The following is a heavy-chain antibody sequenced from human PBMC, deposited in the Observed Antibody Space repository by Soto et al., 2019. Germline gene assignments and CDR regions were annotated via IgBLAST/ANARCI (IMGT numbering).Heavy chain of an antibody. V-gene: IGHV3-33*01. CDR1: GFTFSSYG. Sequence: QVQLVESGGGVVQPGRSLRLSCAASGFTFSSYGMHWVRQAPGKGLEWVAVIWYDGSNKYYADSVKGRFTISRDNSKNTLYLQMNSLRAEDTAVYYCARDITIFGVVIERGNWFDPWGQGTLVTVSS. J-gene: IGHJ5*02. D-gene: IGHD3-3*01. CDR2: IWYDGSNK. CDR3: ARDITIFGVVIERGNWFDP.